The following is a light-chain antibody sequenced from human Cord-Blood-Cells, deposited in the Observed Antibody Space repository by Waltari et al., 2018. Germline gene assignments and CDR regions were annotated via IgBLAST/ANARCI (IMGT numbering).Light chain of an antibody. CDR3: CSYAGSSTFEV. V-gene: IGLV2-23*03. Sequence: QSALTQPASVSGSPGQSITISCTGTSSDVGRYNLFPSYQQHPGKAPKLMIYEGSKRPSGVSNRFSGSKSGNTASLTISGLQAEDEADYYCCSYAGSSTFEVFGGGTKLTVL. CDR1: SSDVGRYNL. J-gene: IGLJ3*02. CDR2: EGS.